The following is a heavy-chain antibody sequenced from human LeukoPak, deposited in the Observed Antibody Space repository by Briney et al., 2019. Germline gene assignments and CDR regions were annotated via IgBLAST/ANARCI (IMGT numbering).Heavy chain of an antibody. CDR2: ISSSSSYI. CDR3: ARYEVHYYDSSGSSYYFDY. J-gene: IGHJ4*02. V-gene: IGHV3-21*04. D-gene: IGHD3-22*01. CDR1: GFTFSSYS. Sequence: PGGSLRLSCAASGFTFSSYSMNWVRQAPGKGLEWVSSISSSSSYIYYADSVKGRFTISRDNAKNSLYLQMNSLRAEDTAVYYCARYEVHYYDSSGSSYYFDYWGQGTLVTVSS.